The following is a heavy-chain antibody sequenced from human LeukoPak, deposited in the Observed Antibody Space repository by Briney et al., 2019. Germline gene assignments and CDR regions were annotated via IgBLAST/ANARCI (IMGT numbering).Heavy chain of an antibody. CDR2: INPSSGST. J-gene: IGHJ6*02. D-gene: IGHD6-13*01. CDR1: GYTFTSYY. V-gene: IGHV1-46*01. Sequence: ASVKVSCKASGYTFTSYYMHWVRQAPGQGLEWMGIINPSSGSTSYAQKFQGRVTMTRDTSTSTVYMELSRLRSDDTAVYYCARVRRLGIAAAGTDYYYYYYGMDVWGQGTKVTVSS. CDR3: ARVRRLGIAAAGTDYYYYYYGMDV.